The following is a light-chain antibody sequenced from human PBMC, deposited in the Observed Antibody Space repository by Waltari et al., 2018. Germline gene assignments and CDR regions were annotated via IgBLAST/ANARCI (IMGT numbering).Light chain of an antibody. J-gene: IGLJ1*01. Sequence: QSALTQPASVSGSPGQSITISCTGTSSDGGGYNYVSWYQQHPGKAPKLMIYEVSNRPSGVSKRFSCSKSGNTAFLTISGLQAEDEADYYCSSYTSSSSSVFGTGTKVTVL. CDR3: SSYTSSSSSV. CDR2: EVS. CDR1: SSDGGGYNY. V-gene: IGLV2-14*01.